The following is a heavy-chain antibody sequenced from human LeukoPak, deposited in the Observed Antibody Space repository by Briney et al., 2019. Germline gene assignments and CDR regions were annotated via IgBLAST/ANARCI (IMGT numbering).Heavy chain of an antibody. V-gene: IGHV4-59*01. CDR3: ARGTYYDSRTQDY. CDR2: IYYSGST. CDR1: GGSISSYY. Sequence: SETLSLTCTVSGGSISSYYWRWIRQPPGKGRDWIGYIYYSGSTNYNPSLKSRVTISVDTSKNQFSLKLSSVTAADTAVYYCARGTYYDSRTQDYWGQGNLVTVSS. D-gene: IGHD3-22*01. J-gene: IGHJ4*02.